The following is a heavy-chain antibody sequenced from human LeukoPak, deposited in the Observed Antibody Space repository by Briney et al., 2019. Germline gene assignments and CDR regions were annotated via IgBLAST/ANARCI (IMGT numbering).Heavy chain of an antibody. CDR2: MSGNGNSI. CDR1: GFSFDRYA. CDR3: AKAPNSWYYFDY. J-gene: IGHJ4*02. V-gene: IGHV3-9*01. Sequence: PGGSLRLSCTGSGFSFDRYAIHWGRQAPGKGVEWGSGMSGNGNSIGYADSVKGRFTISRDNAKNSLYLHMNSLRPEDTALYYCAKAPNSWYYFDYWGQGTLVTVSS. D-gene: IGHD4-11*01.